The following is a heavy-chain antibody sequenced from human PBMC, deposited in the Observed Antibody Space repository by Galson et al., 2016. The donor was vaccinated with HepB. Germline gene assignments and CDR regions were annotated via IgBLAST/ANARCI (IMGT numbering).Heavy chain of an antibody. D-gene: IGHD3-3*01. V-gene: IGHV3-74*01. CDR1: GFSFSNYL. CDR2: IHSDGHST. J-gene: IGHJ4*02. Sequence: SLRLSCAASGFSFSNYLMHWVRQAPGKGLVWVSRIHSDGHSTTYAVFVKGRFTITSDNAKNTLLLHMHSLRSEDTAVYYCARGTHLDYDLRGAYRAPTDYWGQGTLVTVSS. CDR3: ARGTHLDYDLRGAYRAPTDY.